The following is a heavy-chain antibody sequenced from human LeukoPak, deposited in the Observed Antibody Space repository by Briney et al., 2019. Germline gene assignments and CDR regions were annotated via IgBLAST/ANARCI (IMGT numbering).Heavy chain of an antibody. CDR3: ARDTYYYGPGSYDY. D-gene: IGHD3-10*01. CDR1: GGSISSSSYY. V-gene: IGHV4-39*01. Sequence: SETLSLTCTVSGGSISSSSYYWGWIRQPPGKGLEWIGSIYYSGSTYYDPSLKSRVTISVDTSKNQFSLKLSSVTAADTAVYYCARDTYYYGPGSYDYWGQGTLVTVSS. CDR2: IYYSGST. J-gene: IGHJ4*02.